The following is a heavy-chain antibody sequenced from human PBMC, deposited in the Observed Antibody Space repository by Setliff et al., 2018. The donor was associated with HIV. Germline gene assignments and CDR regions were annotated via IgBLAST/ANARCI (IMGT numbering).Heavy chain of an antibody. Sequence: ASVKVSCKVSGFTLSEVSVHWVRQAPGKGLEWMGYVDPQDGEIVYAQKFQGRVTMTEDTSTGTAYMELSGLRSGDTAVYYCATELFIVVAGHTPTFDYWGQGTLVTVSS. CDR1: GFTLSEVS. V-gene: IGHV1-24*01. D-gene: IGHD6-19*01. J-gene: IGHJ4*02. CDR2: VDPQDGEI. CDR3: ATELFIVVAGHTPTFDY.